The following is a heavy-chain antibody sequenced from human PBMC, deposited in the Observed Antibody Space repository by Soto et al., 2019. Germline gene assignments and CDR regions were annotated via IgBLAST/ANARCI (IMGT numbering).Heavy chain of an antibody. CDR1: GGSFSGYY. CDR2: INHSGST. Sequence: SETLSLTCAVYGGSFSGYYWSWIRQPPGKGLEWIGEINHSGSTNYNPSLKSRVTISVDTSKNQFSLKLSSVTAADTAVYYCARGGRFLEWLLRPYWFDPWGQGTLVTVSS. D-gene: IGHD3-3*01. V-gene: IGHV4-34*01. CDR3: ARGGRFLEWLLRPYWFDP. J-gene: IGHJ5*02.